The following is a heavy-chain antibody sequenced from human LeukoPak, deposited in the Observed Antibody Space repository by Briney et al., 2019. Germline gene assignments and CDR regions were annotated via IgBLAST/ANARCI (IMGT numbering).Heavy chain of an antibody. Sequence: PSETLSLTCIISGGSVSNYYCAWIRRAAGKGLEWIGRIHTSGSTDYNPSLKSRVTMSLDTSKNQFSLTLTSVSAADTAVYYCTRAPGRFWLLDYWGQGSLVTVSS. D-gene: IGHD3-3*01. CDR2: IHTSGST. CDR1: GGSVSNYY. CDR3: TRAPGRFWLLDY. V-gene: IGHV4-4*07. J-gene: IGHJ4*02.